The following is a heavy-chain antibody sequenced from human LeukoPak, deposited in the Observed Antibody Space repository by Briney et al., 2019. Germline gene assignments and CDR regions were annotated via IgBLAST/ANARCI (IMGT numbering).Heavy chain of an antibody. J-gene: IGHJ5*02. Sequence: ASVKVSCKASGYTFTGYYMHWVRQAPGQGLEWMGWINPNSGGTNYAQKFQGSVTMTRDTSISTAYMELSRLRSDDTAVYYCAREGDCSSTSCWFDPWGQGTLVTVSS. CDR3: AREGDCSSTSCWFDP. CDR1: GYTFTGYY. D-gene: IGHD2-2*01. CDR2: INPNSGGT. V-gene: IGHV1-2*02.